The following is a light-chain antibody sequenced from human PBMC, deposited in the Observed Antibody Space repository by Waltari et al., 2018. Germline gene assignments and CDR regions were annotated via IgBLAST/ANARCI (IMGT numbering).Light chain of an antibody. Sequence: ETVMTQFPATLSVSVGAAATLSCRASQGVRGNLAWYQQKPGQAPRLLIYGGTTRAPGVPARFSGRGFGTEFSLTISSLQSEDSAVYYCQQYDQWPMCTFGQGTKLEI. CDR2: GGT. CDR3: QQYDQWPMCT. J-gene: IGKJ2*02. V-gene: IGKV3-15*01. CDR1: QGVRGN.